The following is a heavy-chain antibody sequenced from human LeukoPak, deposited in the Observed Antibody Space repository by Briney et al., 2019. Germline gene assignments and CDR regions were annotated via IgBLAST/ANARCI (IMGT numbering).Heavy chain of an antibody. Sequence: ASVKVSCKASGYTFTSYDINWVRQATGQGLEWMGWMNPNSGNTGYAQKFQDRVTMTRDTSISTAYMELSSLRSDDTAVYYCARDPGGSNYFDPWGQGTLVTVSS. CDR1: GYTFTSYD. CDR2: MNPNSGNT. V-gene: IGHV1-8*01. CDR3: ARDPGGSNYFDP. J-gene: IGHJ5*02. D-gene: IGHD3-16*01.